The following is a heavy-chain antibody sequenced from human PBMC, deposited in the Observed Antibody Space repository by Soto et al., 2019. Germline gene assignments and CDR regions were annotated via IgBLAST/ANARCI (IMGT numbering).Heavy chain of an antibody. D-gene: IGHD3-16*01. V-gene: IGHV3-33*01. CDR2: IWYDGSNK. CDR1: GFTFSSYG. Sequence: GGSLRLSCAASGFTFSSYGMHWVRQAPGKGLEWVAVIWYDGSNKYYADSVKGRFTISRDNSKNTLYLQMNSLRAEDTAGYYCARADPGGCYFDYWGQGTRVTVSS. CDR3: ARADPGGCYFDY. J-gene: IGHJ4*02.